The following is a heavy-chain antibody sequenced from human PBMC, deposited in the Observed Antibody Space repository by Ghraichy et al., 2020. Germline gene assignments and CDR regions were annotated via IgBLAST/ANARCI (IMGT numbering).Heavy chain of an antibody. CDR3: ARGRVAVAGTFRVLDY. J-gene: IGHJ4*02. CDR1: GGTFSSYA. V-gene: IGHV1-69*13. CDR2: IIPIFGTA. Sequence: SVKVSCKASGGTFSSYAISWVRQAPGQGLEWMGGIIPIFGTANYAQKFQGRVTITADESTSTAYMELSSLRSEDTAVYYCARGRVAVAGTFRVLDYWGQGTLVTVSS. D-gene: IGHD6-19*01.